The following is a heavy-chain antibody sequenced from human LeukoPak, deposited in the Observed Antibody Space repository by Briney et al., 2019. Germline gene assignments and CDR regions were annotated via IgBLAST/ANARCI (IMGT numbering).Heavy chain of an antibody. J-gene: IGHJ4*02. CDR2: INPNSGAS. CDR1: GYTFTGYY. Sequence: ASVKVSCKASGYTFTGYYMHWVRQAPGQGLEWMGRINPNSGASNYAQKFQGRVTMTRDTSISTAYMELSRLRSDDTAVYYCARVRRGELDYWGQGTLVTVSS. V-gene: IGHV1-2*06. D-gene: IGHD7-27*01. CDR3: ARVRRGELDY.